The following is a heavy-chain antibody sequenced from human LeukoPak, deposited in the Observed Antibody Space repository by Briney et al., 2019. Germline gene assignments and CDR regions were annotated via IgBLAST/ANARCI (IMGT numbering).Heavy chain of an antibody. CDR2: ISHNGGRT. V-gene: IGHV3-23*01. D-gene: IGHD2-21*01. J-gene: IGHJ4*02. Sequence: GGSLRLSCAVSGITLSNYGMSWVRQAPGKGLEWVAGISHNGGRTNYADSVKGRFTISRDNPKNTLYLQMNSLRAEDTAVYFCARRDVVILGSHVGFHKEAYYFDSWGQGALVTVSS. CDR1: GITLSNYG. CDR3: ARRDVVILGSHVGFHKEAYYFDS.